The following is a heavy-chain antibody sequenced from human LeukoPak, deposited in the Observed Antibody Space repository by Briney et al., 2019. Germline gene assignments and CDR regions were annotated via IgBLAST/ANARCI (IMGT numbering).Heavy chain of an antibody. CDR3: ARGCDSSGYYYCGWFDP. Sequence: GASVKVSCKASGDTFSSYAITWVRQAPGQGLEWMGGIIPIFGTANYAQNFQGRVTITADESTGTAYMELSSLRSEDTAVYYCARGCDSSGYYYCGWFDPWGQGTLVTVSS. V-gene: IGHV1-69*13. J-gene: IGHJ5*02. CDR1: GDTFSSYA. D-gene: IGHD3-22*01. CDR2: IIPIFGTA.